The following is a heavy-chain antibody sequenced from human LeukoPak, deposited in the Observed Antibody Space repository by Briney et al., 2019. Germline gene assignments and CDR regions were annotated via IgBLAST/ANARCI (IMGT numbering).Heavy chain of an antibody. CDR1: GFTFSSYN. CDR2: ISGSSSYI. Sequence: PGGSLRLSCAASGFTFSSYNMNWVRQAPGKGLEWVSSISGSSSYIYYADSMKGRFTISRDNAKNSLYLQMNSLRAEDTAVYYCARDLLGWELHYFDYWGQGTLVTVSS. J-gene: IGHJ4*02. V-gene: IGHV3-21*01. D-gene: IGHD1-26*01. CDR3: ARDLLGWELHYFDY.